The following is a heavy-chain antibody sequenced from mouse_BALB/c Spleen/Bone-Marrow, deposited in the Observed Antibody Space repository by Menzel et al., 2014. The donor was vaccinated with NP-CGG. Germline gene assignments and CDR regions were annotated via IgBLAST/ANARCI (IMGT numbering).Heavy chain of an antibody. CDR1: GFHFSNFG. V-gene: IGHV5-17*02. J-gene: IGHJ2*01. CDR2: ISSGSSTI. CDR3: TRGGNWDDFDY. D-gene: IGHD4-1*01. Sequence: VPLKEFGGGLMAPGGSRELPRAASGFHFSNFGMNWVRQTPQKGPEWGAYISSGSSTIYYADTVKGRFTISRDNPKNTLFLQVTSLRSEDTAMYYCTRGGNWDDFDYWGQGTTLTVSS.